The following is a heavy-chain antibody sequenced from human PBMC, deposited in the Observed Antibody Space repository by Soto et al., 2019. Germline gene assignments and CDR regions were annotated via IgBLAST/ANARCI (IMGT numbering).Heavy chain of an antibody. J-gene: IGHJ4*03. CDR3: ARFRAPRRQLISMSFHL. V-gene: IGHV5-51*01. CDR2: IYPGDSDI. CDR1: GYDFTNYW. D-gene: IGHD6-13*01. Sequence: GESLKISCKASGYDFTNYWIAWVRQTPGRGLEWMGMIYPGDSDIRYNPSFRGRVTISADKSITSAFVQWGSLKASDSAIYYCARFRAPRRQLISMSFHLWGLGTLVTVSS.